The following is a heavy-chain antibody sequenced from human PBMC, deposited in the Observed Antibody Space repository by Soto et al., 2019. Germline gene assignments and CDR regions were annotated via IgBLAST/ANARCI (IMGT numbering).Heavy chain of an antibody. Sequence: QVQLQQWGAGLLKPSETLSLTCAVYGGSFSGYYCSWIRQPQGKGLEWIGEINQSGRTNYNPSLKNRVTLSVDESKNQFARQLSSVTAADTAVYYCAREPSSSWSNWFDPWGQVTLVTASA. CDR2: INQSGRT. V-gene: IGHV4-34*01. CDR3: AREPSSSWSNWFDP. CDR1: GGSFSGYY. D-gene: IGHD6-13*01. J-gene: IGHJ5*02.